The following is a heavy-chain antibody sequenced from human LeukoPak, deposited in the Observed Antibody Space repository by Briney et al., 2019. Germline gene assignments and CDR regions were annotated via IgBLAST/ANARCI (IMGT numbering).Heavy chain of an antibody. Sequence: GGSLRLSCAASGFTVSSNYMSWVRQAPGKGLEWVSVIYSGGSTYYADSVKGRFTISRDNSKNTLYLQMNSLRAEDTAVYYCAKSAQTAAGPFFDYWGQGTLVTVSS. CDR3: AKSAQTAAGPFFDY. D-gene: IGHD6-13*01. CDR1: GFTVSSNY. V-gene: IGHV3-53*01. J-gene: IGHJ4*02. CDR2: IYSGGST.